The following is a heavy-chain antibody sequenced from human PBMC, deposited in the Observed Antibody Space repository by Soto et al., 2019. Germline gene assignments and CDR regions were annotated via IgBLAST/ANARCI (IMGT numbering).Heavy chain of an antibody. D-gene: IGHD3-22*01. CDR3: ATAYVYDFENSNYYRDAFDI. V-gene: IGHV5-51*01. CDR1: GYSFSFYW. CDR2: MYPDDSDI. Sequence: ESLKISFKASGYSFSFYWIGWVRQIPGKGLEWMAIMYPDDSDIRYSPSFEAHVTISADKSTSTAFLQWSSLKASDTATYYCATAYVYDFENSNYYRDAFDIWGQGTLVTVSS. J-gene: IGHJ3*02.